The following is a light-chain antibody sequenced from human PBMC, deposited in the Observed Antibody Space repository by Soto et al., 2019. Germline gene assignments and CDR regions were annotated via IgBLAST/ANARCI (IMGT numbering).Light chain of an antibody. CDR1: SSDVGGYQY. Sequence: QSVLTQPRSVSGSPGQSVSISCTGTSSDVGGYQYVSWYQQHPVKAPKLMIYEVSKRPSGVPDRFSGSKSGNTASLTVSGLQAEDEADYYCSSYAGSNALVFGGGTKLTVL. V-gene: IGLV2-11*01. CDR2: EVS. CDR3: SSYAGSNALV. J-gene: IGLJ2*01.